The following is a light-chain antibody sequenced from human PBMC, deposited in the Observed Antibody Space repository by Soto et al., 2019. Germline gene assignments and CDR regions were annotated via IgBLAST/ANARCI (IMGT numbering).Light chain of an antibody. Sequence: EIVLTQSPATLSLSPGEIATLPCRASQSVSTSLAWYQKRPCQAPRLLIYDVSNRAAGVPPRFSGSGSWTDFTLNISNLAPEDFAIYDCHERSNWPRLTFGGGTTVEIK. V-gene: IGKV3-11*01. J-gene: IGKJ4*01. CDR2: DVS. CDR3: HERSNWPRLT. CDR1: QSVSTS.